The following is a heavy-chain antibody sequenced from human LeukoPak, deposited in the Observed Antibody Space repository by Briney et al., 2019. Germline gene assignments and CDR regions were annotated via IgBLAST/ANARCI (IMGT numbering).Heavy chain of an antibody. J-gene: IGHJ6*02. Sequence: ASVKVSCKASGYTFTSYGISWVRQAPGQGLEWMGWISAYNGNTNYAQKLQGRVTMTTDTSMSTAYMELRSLRSDDTAVYYCARDLVKDRRNWGNHGMDVWGQGTTVTVS. CDR1: GYTFTSYG. CDR2: ISAYNGNT. V-gene: IGHV1-18*01. D-gene: IGHD7-27*01. CDR3: ARDLVKDRRNWGNHGMDV.